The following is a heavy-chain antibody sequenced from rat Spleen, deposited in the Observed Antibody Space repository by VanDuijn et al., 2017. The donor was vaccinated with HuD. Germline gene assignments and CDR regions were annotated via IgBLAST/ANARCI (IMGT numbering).Heavy chain of an antibody. CDR2: IIYDGSRT. V-gene: IGHV5S10*01. J-gene: IGHJ3*01. Sequence: EVQLVATGGGLVQPGRSLKLSCAASGFTFSDYNMAWVRQAPKKGLEWVATIIYDGSRTYYRDSVKGRFTISRDIAKSNLYLQMDSLRSEDTATYYCTTGPPSPSYPRDYWGQGTLVTVSS. CDR3: TTGPPSPSYPRDY. D-gene: IGHD1-7*01. CDR1: GFTFSDYN.